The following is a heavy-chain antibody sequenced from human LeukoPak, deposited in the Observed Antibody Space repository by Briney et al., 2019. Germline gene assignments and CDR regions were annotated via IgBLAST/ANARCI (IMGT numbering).Heavy chain of an antibody. CDR1: GYTFSSYG. D-gene: IGHD3-22*01. J-gene: IGHJ3*02. CDR2: MNPNSGNT. CDR3: ARASYYYDSSGYSDAFDI. Sequence: GASVKVSCKVSGYTFSSYGISWVRQAPGQGLEWMGWMNPNSGNTGYAQKFQGRVTMTRNTSISTAYMELSSLRSEDTAVYYCARASYYYDSSGYSDAFDIWGQGTMVTVSS. V-gene: IGHV1-8*02.